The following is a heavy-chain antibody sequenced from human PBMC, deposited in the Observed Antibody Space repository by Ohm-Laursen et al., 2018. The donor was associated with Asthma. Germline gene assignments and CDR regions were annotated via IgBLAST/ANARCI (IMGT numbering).Heavy chain of an antibody. Sequence: TLSLTWTVSGDSINSGNNYWSWIRQHPGKGLEWIGYIYYSGLTYSNPSLRSRVIISVDTSKNQFSLNLTSVTAADTAVYYCARGGSSWFIDYWGQGTLVTVSS. CDR2: IYYSGLT. J-gene: IGHJ4*02. V-gene: IGHV4-31*02. CDR3: ARGGSSWFIDY. D-gene: IGHD6-13*01. CDR1: GDSINSGNNY.